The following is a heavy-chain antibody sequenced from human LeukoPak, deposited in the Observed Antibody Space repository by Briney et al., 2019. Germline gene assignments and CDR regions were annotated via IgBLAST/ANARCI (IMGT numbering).Heavy chain of an antibody. D-gene: IGHD6-19*01. V-gene: IGHV4-59*01. CDR2: IYYSGST. CDR1: GGSISSYY. J-gene: IGHJ3*02. Sequence: PSETLSLTCTVSGGSISSYYWSWIRQPPGKGLEWIGYIYYSGSTNYNPSLKSRVTISVDTSKNQFSLKLSSVTAADTAVYYCAIAVAGTGAAFDIWGQGTMVPVSS. CDR3: AIAVAGTGAAFDI.